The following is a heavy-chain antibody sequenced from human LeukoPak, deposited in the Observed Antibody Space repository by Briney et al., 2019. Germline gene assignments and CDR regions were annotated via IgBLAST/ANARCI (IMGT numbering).Heavy chain of an antibody. D-gene: IGHD6-6*01. Sequence: GGSLRLSCAASGFTFSSYWMSWVRQAPGKGLEWVANIKQDGSEKYYVGSVKGRFTISGDNAKNSLYLQVNSLRAEDTAVYYCAREAHSSIAARPFDYWGQGTLVTVSP. CDR1: GFTFSSYW. CDR3: AREAHSSIAARPFDY. J-gene: IGHJ4*02. CDR2: IKQDGSEK. V-gene: IGHV3-7*01.